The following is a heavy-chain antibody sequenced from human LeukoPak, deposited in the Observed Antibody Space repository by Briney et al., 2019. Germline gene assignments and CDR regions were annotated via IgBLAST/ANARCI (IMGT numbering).Heavy chain of an antibody. Sequence: GASVKVSCKASGYTFTSYDINWVRQATGQGLEWMGWMNPNSGNTGYAQKFQGRVTMTRNTSISTAYMELSSLRSEDTAVYYCACSGRYSDQYYYYYGMDVWGQGTTVTVSS. D-gene: IGHD3-10*01. V-gene: IGHV1-8*01. CDR1: GYTFTSYD. CDR3: ACSGRYSDQYYYYYGMDV. CDR2: MNPNSGNT. J-gene: IGHJ6*02.